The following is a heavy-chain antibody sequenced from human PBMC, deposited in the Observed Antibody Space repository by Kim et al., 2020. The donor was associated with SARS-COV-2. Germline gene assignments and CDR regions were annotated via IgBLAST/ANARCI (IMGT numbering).Heavy chain of an antibody. CDR3: ARGNYHGMDV. J-gene: IGHJ6*02. Sequence: STTYAASVKGRFSISRDNAKNTLYLQMNSLRAEDTAVYYCARGNYHGMDVWGQGTTVTVSS. V-gene: IGHV3-74*01. CDR2: ST.